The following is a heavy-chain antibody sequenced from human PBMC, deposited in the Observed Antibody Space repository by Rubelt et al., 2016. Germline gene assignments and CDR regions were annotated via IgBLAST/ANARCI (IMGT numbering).Heavy chain of an antibody. Sequence: RYWMHWVRQAPGKGLVWVSRINTDGSTSYADSVKGRFTISRDNGKNTLHLQMNSLRAEDTAVYYCARLVNLRGVSNLYFDYWGQGTLVTVSS. CDR3: ARLVNLRGVSNLYFDY. CDR2: INTDGST. CDR1: RYW. V-gene: IGHV3-74*01. J-gene: IGHJ4*02. D-gene: IGHD3-10*01.